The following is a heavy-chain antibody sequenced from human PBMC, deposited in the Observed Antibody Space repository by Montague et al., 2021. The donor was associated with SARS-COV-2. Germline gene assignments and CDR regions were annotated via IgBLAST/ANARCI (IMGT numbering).Heavy chain of an antibody. J-gene: IGHJ4*02. V-gene: IGHV4-38-2*02. CDR2: IYHSGTT. CDR1: GDSITNNYY. Sequence: SETLSLTCTVSGDSITNNYYWGWIRQPPGKGLEWIGTIYHSGTTSYNPSLKSRVTISVDTSNNQFSLKLTSVTAADTAVYYCARRHIVASNRAFDYWGQGTLVTVSS. CDR3: ARRHIVASNRAFDY. D-gene: IGHD2-21*01.